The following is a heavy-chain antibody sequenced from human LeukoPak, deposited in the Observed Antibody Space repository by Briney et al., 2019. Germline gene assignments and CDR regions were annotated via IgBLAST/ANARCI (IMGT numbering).Heavy chain of an antibody. Sequence: GGSLRLSCAASGVTFTNYWMHWVRQAPGKGLVWVSRINDHGSSTSYADSVKGRFTISRDNSYNTVSLQMNSLRDEDTGVYYCAKGLRTGVGPYMGYHYYMDVWGKGATVTVSS. D-gene: IGHD3-16*01. CDR2: INDHGSST. V-gene: IGHV3-74*01. CDR1: GVTFTNYW. J-gene: IGHJ6*03. CDR3: AKGLRTGVGPYMGYHYYMDV.